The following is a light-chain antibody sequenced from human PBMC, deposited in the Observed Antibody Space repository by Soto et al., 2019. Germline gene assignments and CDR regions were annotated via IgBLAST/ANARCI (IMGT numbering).Light chain of an antibody. CDR1: GGSIASNF. V-gene: IGLV6-57*01. Sequence: NFMLAQPLSVSESPGKTITISCTRSGGSIASNFVQWYQQRPGSSPTSVIYEDNQRPSGVPDRLSGSIDSSSNSASLTISGLKTEDEATYYCQSFDSSDQVFGGGTKLTVL. J-gene: IGLJ3*02. CDR2: EDN. CDR3: QSFDSSDQV.